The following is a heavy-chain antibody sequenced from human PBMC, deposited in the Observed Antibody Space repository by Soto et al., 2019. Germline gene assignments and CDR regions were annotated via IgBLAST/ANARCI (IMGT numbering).Heavy chain of an antibody. D-gene: IGHD2-21*01. V-gene: IGHV3-30-3*01. CDR1: GFTFSSYA. J-gene: IGHJ3*02. CDR3: ARDGEIATISAFDI. CDR2: ISYDGSNK. Sequence: VQMLESGGGLAQPGGSLRLSCAASGFTFSSYAMHWVRQAPGKGLEWVAVISYDGSNKYYADSVKGRFTISRDNSKNTLYLQMNSLRAEDTAVYYCARDGEIATISAFDIWGQGTMVTVSS.